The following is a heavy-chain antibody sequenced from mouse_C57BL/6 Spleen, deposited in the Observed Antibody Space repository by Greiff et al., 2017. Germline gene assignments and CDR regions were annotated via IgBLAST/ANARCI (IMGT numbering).Heavy chain of an antibody. J-gene: IGHJ2*01. CDR3: ARKTAQALYFGY. CDR2: IDPSDSET. CDR1: GYTFTSYW. D-gene: IGHD3-2*02. Sequence: VQLQQPGAELVRPGSSVKLSCKASGYTFTSYWMHWVKQRPIQGLEWIGNIDPSDSETHYNQKFKDKATLTVDKSSSTAYMQLSSLTSEDSAVYYCARKTAQALYFGYWGQGTTLTVSS. V-gene: IGHV1-52*01.